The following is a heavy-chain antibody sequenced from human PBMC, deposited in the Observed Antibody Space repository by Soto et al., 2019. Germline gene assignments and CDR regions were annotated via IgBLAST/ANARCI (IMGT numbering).Heavy chain of an antibody. D-gene: IGHD6-13*01. CDR3: TSTYSSNWYAGN. J-gene: IGHJ4*02. CDR1: GFAFSVYA. Sequence: GGSLRLSCVGSGFAFSVYAMTWVRQAPGKGLEWVSGIGGTGARTHYADSVKARFTISRDNSKNTLYLQMNSLRAEDTAVYYCTSTYSSNWYAGNWGQGTLVTVSS. V-gene: IGHV3-23*01. CDR2: IGGTGART.